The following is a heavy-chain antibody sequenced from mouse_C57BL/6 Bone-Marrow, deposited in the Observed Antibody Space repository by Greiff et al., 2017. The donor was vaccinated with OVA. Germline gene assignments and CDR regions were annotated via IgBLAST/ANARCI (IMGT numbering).Heavy chain of an antibody. CDR3: ARDGYYGSDFDY. D-gene: IGHD2-3*01. V-gene: IGHV1-26*01. J-gene: IGHJ2*01. CDR2: INPNNGGT. Sequence: VQLQQSGPELVKPGASVKISCKASGYTFTDYYMNWVKQSHGKSLEWIGDINPNNGGTSYNQKFKGKATLTVDKSSSTAYMELRSLTSEDSAVYYCARDGYYGSDFDYWGQGTTLTVSS. CDR1: GYTFTDYY.